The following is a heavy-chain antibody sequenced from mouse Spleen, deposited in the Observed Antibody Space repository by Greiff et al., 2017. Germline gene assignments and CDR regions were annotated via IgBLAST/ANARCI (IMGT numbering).Heavy chain of an antibody. CDR1: GYTFTDYY. J-gene: IGHJ3*01. CDR3: AREDDYEGGEGFAY. V-gene: IGHV1-26*01. D-gene: IGHD2-4*01. CDR2: INPNNGGT. Sequence: EVQLQQSGPELVKPGASVKISCKASGYTFTDYYMNWVKQSHGKSLEWIGDINPNNGGTSYNQKFKGKATLTVDKSSSTAYMELRSLTSEDSAVYYCAREDDYEGGEGFAYWGQGTLVTVSA.